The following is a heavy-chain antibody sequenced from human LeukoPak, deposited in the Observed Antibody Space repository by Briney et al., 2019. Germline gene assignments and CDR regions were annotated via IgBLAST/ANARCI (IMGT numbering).Heavy chain of an antibody. V-gene: IGHV3-15*01. CDR2: IKSKTDGGTT. CDR1: GFTFSNAW. CDR3: TTKNYDILTGYTTQGPPAEYLPH. J-gene: IGHJ1*01. Sequence: PGGSLRLSCAASGFTFSNAWMSWVHQAPGKGLEWVGRIKSKTDGGTTDYAAPVKGRFTISRDDSKNTLYLQMNSLKTEDTAVYYCTTKNYDILTGYTTQGPPAEYLPHWGRGTMVTVSS. D-gene: IGHD3-9*01.